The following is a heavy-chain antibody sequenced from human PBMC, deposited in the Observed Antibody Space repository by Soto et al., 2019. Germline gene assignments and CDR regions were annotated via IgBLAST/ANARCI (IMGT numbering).Heavy chain of an antibody. CDR1: GYTFTSYG. CDR3: ARDDIFELEDYYYYGRDV. CDR2: ISAYNGNT. V-gene: IGHV1-18*01. Sequence: QVQLVQSGAEVKKPGASVKVSCKASGYTFTSYGISWVRQAPGQGLEWMGWISAYNGNTNYAQQLQGSVTITTYTSTSTASMELRRLRSDDTAVYYCARDDIFELEDYYYYGRDVWGQGTTVTVSS. J-gene: IGHJ6*02. D-gene: IGHD1-1*01.